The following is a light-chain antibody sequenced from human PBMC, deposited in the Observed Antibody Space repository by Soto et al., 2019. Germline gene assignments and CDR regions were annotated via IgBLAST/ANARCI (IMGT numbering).Light chain of an antibody. J-gene: IGLJ2*01. CDR1: SGHSSYA. CDR2: LNSDGSH. CDR3: QTWGTGMGV. Sequence: QSVLTQSPSASASLGASVKLTCTLSSGHSSYAIAWHQQQPEKGPRYLMKLNSDGSHSKGDGIPDRFSGSSSGAERYLTISSLQSEDEADYYCQTWGTGMGVFGGGTMLTVL. V-gene: IGLV4-69*01.